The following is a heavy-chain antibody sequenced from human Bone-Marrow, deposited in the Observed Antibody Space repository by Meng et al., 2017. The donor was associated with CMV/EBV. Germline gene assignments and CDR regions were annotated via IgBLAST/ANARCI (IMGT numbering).Heavy chain of an antibody. CDR1: GFTFSSYG. CDR2: IRYDGSNK. CDR3: ASGTAMVPSYYYYYGMDV. J-gene: IGHJ6*02. Sequence: GESLKISCAASGFTFSSYGMHWVRQAPGKGLEWVAFIRYDGSNKYYADSVKGRFTISRDNSKNTLYLQMNSLRAEDTAVYYCASGTAMVPSYYYYYGMDVWGQGTTVTVSS. V-gene: IGHV3-30*02. D-gene: IGHD5-18*01.